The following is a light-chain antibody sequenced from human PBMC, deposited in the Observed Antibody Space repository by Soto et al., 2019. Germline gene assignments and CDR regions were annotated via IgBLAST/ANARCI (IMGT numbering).Light chain of an antibody. J-gene: IGKJ1*01. Sequence: DIQVTQSPSTLSASVGDRVTITCRASQSMSSWLAWYQQKPGKAPKLLIYKASSLESGVPSRFSGSGSGTEFTLTISSLQPDDFATYYCQQYNSYSFGQGTKVEIK. CDR1: QSMSSW. V-gene: IGKV1-5*03. CDR2: KAS. CDR3: QQYNSYS.